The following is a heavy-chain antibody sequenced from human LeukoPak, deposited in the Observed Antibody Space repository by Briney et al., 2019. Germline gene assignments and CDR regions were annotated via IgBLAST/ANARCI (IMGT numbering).Heavy chain of an antibody. CDR1: GGTFSSYA. D-gene: IGHD3-16*01. Sequence: SVKVSCKASGGTFSSYAISWVRQAPGQGLEWMGRIIPILGIANYAQKFQGRVTITADKSTSTAYMELISLRSEDTAVYYCARETGYYDYVWGSYRGYYFDYWGQGTLVTVSS. CDR3: ARETGYYDYVWGSYRGYYFDY. V-gene: IGHV1-69*04. CDR2: IIPILGIA. J-gene: IGHJ4*02.